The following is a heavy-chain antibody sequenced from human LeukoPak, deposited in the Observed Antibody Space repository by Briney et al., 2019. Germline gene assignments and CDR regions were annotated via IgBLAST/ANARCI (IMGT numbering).Heavy chain of an antibody. CDR3: ARGGVLRYFDWLSLDY. CDR2: ISAYNGNT. D-gene: IGHD3-9*01. Sequence: GASVKVSCKASGYTFTSYGISWVRQAPGQGLEWMGWISAYNGNTNYAQKLQGRVTMTTDTSTSTAYMELRSLRSDDTAVYYCARGGVLRYFDWLSLDYWGQGTLVTVSS. J-gene: IGHJ4*02. CDR1: GYTFTSYG. V-gene: IGHV1-18*01.